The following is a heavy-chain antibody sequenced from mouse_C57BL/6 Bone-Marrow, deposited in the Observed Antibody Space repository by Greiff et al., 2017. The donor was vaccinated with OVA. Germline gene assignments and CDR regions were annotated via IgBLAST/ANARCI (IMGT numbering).Heavy chain of an antibody. V-gene: IGHV5-17*01. CDR3: GRINYWYFDV. CDR2: ISSGSSTI. CDR1: GFTFSDYG. Sequence: EVMLVESGGGLVKPGGSLKLSCAASGFTFSDYGMNWVRQAPAKGLEWVAYISSGSSTIYYADTVKGRFTISTDNAKNTLFLQMTSLRSEEAAMYYCGRINYWYFDVGGTGTTVTVSS. J-gene: IGHJ1*03.